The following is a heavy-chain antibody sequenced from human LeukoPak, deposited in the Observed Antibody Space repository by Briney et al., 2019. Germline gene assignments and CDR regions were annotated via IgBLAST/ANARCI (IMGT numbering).Heavy chain of an antibody. CDR3: AKDSPIAARPFLDYDAFDI. CDR1: GFTFSSYS. Sequence: GGSLRLSCAASGFTFSSYSMNWVRQAPGKGLEWVSFISSSSSYIYYADSVKGRFTISRDNSKNTLYLQMNSLRAEDTAVYYCAKDSPIAARPFLDYDAFDIWGQGTMLTVSS. V-gene: IGHV3-21*04. J-gene: IGHJ3*02. D-gene: IGHD6-6*01. CDR2: ISSSSSYI.